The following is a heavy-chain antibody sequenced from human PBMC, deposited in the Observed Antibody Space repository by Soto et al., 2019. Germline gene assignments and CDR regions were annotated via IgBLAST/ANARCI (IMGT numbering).Heavy chain of an antibody. D-gene: IGHD5-12*01. CDR3: ARGSGYDNFDY. V-gene: IGHV1-3*05. CDR1: GYTFTSYA. Sequence: QVQLVQSGAEEKKPGASVKVSCKASGYTFTSYAMHWVRQAPGQRLEWMGWINAANSNTKYSQKFQGRVTITRDTSARTAYMELSSLRSEDTAVYYCARGSGYDNFDYWGQGTLVTVSS. J-gene: IGHJ4*02. CDR2: INAANSNT.